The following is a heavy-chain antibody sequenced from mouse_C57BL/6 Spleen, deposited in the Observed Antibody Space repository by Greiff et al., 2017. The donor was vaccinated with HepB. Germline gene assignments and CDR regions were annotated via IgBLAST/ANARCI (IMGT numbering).Heavy chain of an antibody. V-gene: IGHV1-64*01. Sequence: VQLQQPGAELVKPGASVKLSCKASGYTFTSYWMHWVKQRPGQGLEWIGMIHPNSGSTNYNEKFKSKATLTVDKSSSTAYMKLSSLTSEDSAVYYCARSAYGNYVRAMDYWGQGTSVTVSS. CDR2: IHPNSGST. J-gene: IGHJ4*01. CDR1: GYTFTSYW. D-gene: IGHD2-1*01. CDR3: ARSAYGNYVRAMDY.